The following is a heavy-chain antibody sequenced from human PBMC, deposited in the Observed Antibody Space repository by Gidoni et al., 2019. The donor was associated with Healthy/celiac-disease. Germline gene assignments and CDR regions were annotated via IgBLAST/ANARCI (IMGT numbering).Heavy chain of an antibody. D-gene: IGHD3-22*01. Sequence: QVQLVQSGAEVKKPGSSVKVSCKASGGTFSSYAISWVRQAPGQGLEWMGGIIPIFGTANYAQKFQGRVTITADKSTSTAYMELSSLRSEDTAVYYCARVGRYYYDSSGYYYLDYWGQGTLVTVSS. V-gene: IGHV1-69*06. CDR1: GGTFSSYA. CDR3: ARVGRYYYDSSGYYYLDY. CDR2: IIPIFGTA. J-gene: IGHJ4*02.